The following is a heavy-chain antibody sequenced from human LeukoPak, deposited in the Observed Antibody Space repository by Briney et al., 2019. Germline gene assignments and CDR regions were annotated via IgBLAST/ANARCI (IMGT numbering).Heavy chain of an antibody. J-gene: IGHJ3*02. CDR1: GGSISGSY. CDR3: AKGGWSLDI. CDR2: IYYNGNT. Sequence: PSETLSLTCTVSGGSISGSYWSWIRQSPGKGLEWIGYIYYNGNTGYNPSLRSRLTTSVDTSKNQFSLKLTSVTAADTALYYCAKGGWSLDIWGQGTMVTVSS. D-gene: IGHD6-19*01. V-gene: IGHV4-59*03.